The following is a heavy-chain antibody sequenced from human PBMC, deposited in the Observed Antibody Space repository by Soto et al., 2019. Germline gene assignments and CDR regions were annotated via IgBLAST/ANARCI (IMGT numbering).Heavy chain of an antibody. CDR3: AKDYRDSSGYYYFDY. V-gene: IGHV3-30*18. CDR2: ISYDGSNK. Sequence: QVQLVESGGGVVQPGRSLRLSCAASGFTFSSYGMHWVRQAPGKGLEWVAAISYDGSNKYYAHSVKGRFNISRDNSKNTLYLQMNSLRAEDTAVYYCAKDYRDSSGYYYFDYWGQGTLVTVSS. D-gene: IGHD3-22*01. J-gene: IGHJ4*02. CDR1: GFTFSSYG.